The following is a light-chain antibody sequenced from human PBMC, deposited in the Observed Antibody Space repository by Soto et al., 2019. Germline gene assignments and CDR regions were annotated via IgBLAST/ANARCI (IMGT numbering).Light chain of an antibody. V-gene: IGKV1D-13*01. CDR2: DAS. CDR3: QQFNNYPRT. CDR1: QGISSA. J-gene: IGKJ1*01. Sequence: AIQWTKSPSSLSASVEARVTITCRASQGISSALAWYQQKPGKAPKLLIYDASSLESGVPSRFSGSGSGTDFTLTISSLQPEDFATYYCQQFNNYPRTFGQGTKVDNK.